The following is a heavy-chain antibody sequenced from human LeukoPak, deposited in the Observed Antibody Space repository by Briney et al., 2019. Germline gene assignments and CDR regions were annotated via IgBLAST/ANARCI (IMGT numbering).Heavy chain of an antibody. V-gene: IGHV3-23*01. CDR2: ISGSGGST. Sequence: PGGSLRLSCAASGFTFSSYAVSWVRQAPGKGLEWVSAISGSGGSTYYADSVKGRFTISRDNSKNTLYLQMNSLRAEDTAVYYCAKGRFRVGATHPTDYWGQGTLVTVSS. CDR1: GFTFSSYA. D-gene: IGHD1-26*01. CDR3: AKGRFRVGATHPTDY. J-gene: IGHJ4*02.